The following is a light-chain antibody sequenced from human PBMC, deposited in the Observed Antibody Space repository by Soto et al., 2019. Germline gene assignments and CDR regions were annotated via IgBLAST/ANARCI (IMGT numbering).Light chain of an antibody. V-gene: IGKV1-5*03. CDR3: QHYNSYSEA. CDR2: KAS. J-gene: IGKJ1*01. CDR1: QTISSW. Sequence: DMPITHSPSTLSGSVVDRVTITCRTSQTISSWLAWYQQKPGKAPKLLIYKASTLKSGVPSRFSGSGSGTEFTLTISSLQPDDFATYYCQHYNSYSEAFGQGTKVDI.